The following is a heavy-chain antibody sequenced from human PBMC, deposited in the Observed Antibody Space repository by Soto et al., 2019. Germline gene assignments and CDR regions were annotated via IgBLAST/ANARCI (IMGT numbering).Heavy chain of an antibody. CDR2: IVVGSGNT. CDR1: GFTFTSSA. J-gene: IGHJ4*02. V-gene: IGHV1-58*01. Sequence: GASVKVSCKASGFTFTSSAVQWVRQARGQRLEWIGWIVVGSGNTNYAQKFQERVTITRDMSTSTAYMELRSLRSDDTAVYYCARDFYPVAYFFDYWGQGTLVTVSS. CDR3: ARDFYPVAYFFDY. D-gene: IGHD2-21*01.